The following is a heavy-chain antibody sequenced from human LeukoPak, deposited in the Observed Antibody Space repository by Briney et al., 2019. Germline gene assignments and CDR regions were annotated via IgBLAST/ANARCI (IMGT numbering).Heavy chain of an antibody. J-gene: IGHJ4*02. CDR3: ARDAGGYFDY. CDR1: GGTFSSYA. V-gene: IGHV1-69*05. CDR2: IIPIFGTA. Sequence: GASVKVSCKASGGTFSSYAISWVRQAPGQGLEWMGGIIPIFGTASYAQKFQGRVTITTDESTSTAYMELSSLRSEDTAVYYCARDAGGYFDYWGQGTLVTVSS.